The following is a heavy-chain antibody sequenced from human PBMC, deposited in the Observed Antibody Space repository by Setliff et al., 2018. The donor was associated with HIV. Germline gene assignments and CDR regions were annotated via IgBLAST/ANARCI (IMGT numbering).Heavy chain of an antibody. D-gene: IGHD6-13*01. CDR2: IYTSGST. J-gene: IGHJ4*02. V-gene: IGHV4-61*02. Sequence: PSETLSLTCTVSGGSISSGSYYWNWIRPPAGKGLEWIGRIYTSGSTNYNPSLKSRVTISVDTSQNQFSLKLNSVTAADTAVYYCARRGIAAAGSDYWGQGTLVTVSS. CDR3: ARRGIAAAGSDY. CDR1: GGSISSGSYY.